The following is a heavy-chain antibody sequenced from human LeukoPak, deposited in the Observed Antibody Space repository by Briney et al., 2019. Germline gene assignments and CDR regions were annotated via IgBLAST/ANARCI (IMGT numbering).Heavy chain of an antibody. CDR3: ATAPILRGEGGEHYKYGMDV. V-gene: IGHV4-4*02. CDR2: YHHNGTP. J-gene: IGHJ6*02. CDR1: VGSINSGNW. D-gene: IGHD2-2*02. Sequence: SETLSLTCAVSVGSINSGNWWSWVRQSPGKGLEWIGEYHHNGTPNYNPSLKSRVTISADTFKNHFSLKMTSVTAADTAVYYCATAPILRGEGGEHYKYGMDVWGQGTTVIVSS.